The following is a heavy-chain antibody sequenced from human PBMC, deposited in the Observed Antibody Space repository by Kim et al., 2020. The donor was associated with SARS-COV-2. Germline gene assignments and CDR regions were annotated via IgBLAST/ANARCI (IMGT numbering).Heavy chain of an antibody. Sequence: VKGPFTISRDNSKNTLYMQMSSMRAEDAAVYYCAKEDYCYDSSGYSRVDYWGQGTLVTVSS. D-gene: IGHD3-22*01. V-gene: IGHV3-30*02. CDR3: AKEDYCYDSSGYSRVDY. J-gene: IGHJ4*02.